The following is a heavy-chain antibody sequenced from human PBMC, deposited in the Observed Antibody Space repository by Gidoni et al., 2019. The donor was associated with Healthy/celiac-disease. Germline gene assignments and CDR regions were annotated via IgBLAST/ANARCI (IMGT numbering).Heavy chain of an antibody. V-gene: IGHV3-21*01. J-gene: IGHJ4*02. Sequence: EVQLVESGVGLVKPGGSLRLSCAASGFTFSSDSMNWVRQAPGKGLEWVSSISSSSSYIYYADSVKGRFTISRDNAKNSLYLQMNSLRAEDTAVYYCARVMGSSHFDYWGQGTLVTVSS. CDR2: ISSSSSYI. CDR3: ARVMGSSHFDY. D-gene: IGHD1-26*01. CDR1: GFTFSSDS.